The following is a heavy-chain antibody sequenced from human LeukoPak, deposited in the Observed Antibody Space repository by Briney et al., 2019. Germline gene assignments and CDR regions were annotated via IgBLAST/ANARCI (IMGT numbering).Heavy chain of an antibody. CDR1: GASISSYY. Sequence: SETLSLTCTVSGASISSYYWSWIRQPPGKGLEWIGYAHYNGITNYNASLKSRVTMSVDTSKAQFSLKLSSVSAADTAVYFCARGGWYVDYWGHGTLVTVSS. V-gene: IGHV4-59*01. J-gene: IGHJ4*01. D-gene: IGHD6-19*01. CDR2: AHYNGIT. CDR3: ARGGWYVDY.